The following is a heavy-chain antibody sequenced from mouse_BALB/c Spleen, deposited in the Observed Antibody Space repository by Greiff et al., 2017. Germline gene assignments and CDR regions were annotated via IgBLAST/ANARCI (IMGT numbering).Heavy chain of an antibody. CDR1: GFTFSSYA. CDR3: ARHAYDGRGFAY. D-gene: IGHD2-3*01. J-gene: IGHJ3*01. Sequence: EVQLVESGGGLVKPGGSLKLSCAASGFTFSSYAMSWVRQTPEKRLEWVASISSGGSTYYPDSVKGRFTISRDNAKNTLYLQMSSLKSEDTAMYYCARHAYDGRGFAYWGQGTLVTVSA. CDR2: ISSGGST. V-gene: IGHV5-6-5*01.